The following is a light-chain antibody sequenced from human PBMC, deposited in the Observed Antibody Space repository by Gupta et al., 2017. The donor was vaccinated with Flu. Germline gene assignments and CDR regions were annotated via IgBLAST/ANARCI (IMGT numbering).Light chain of an antibody. Sequence: RAITISCTGTSSDVGGYNFVSWYQQYPGKAPKVMIYEVSNRPSGVSNRFSGSKSGNTASLTISGLQAEDEADYYCSSYSSSTTPGVFGGGTKLTVL. J-gene: IGLJ3*02. CDR2: EVS. CDR3: SSYSSSTTPGV. CDR1: SSDVGGYNF. V-gene: IGLV2-14*01.